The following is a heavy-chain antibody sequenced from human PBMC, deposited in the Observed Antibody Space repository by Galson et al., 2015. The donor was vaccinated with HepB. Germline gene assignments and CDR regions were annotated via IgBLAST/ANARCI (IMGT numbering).Heavy chain of an antibody. Sequence: SLRLSCAASGFTLNNYAMHWVRQAPGRGLEWLAITSYDGANKYYADSVKGRFTISRDNSKNTLYLQMYSLRVEDTAVYYCARDRARFWSGYCVFDYWGQGTLVTVSS. D-gene: IGHD3-3*01. V-gene: IGHV3-30-3*01. CDR1: GFTLNNYA. CDR3: ARDRARFWSGYCVFDY. J-gene: IGHJ4*02. CDR2: TSYDGANK.